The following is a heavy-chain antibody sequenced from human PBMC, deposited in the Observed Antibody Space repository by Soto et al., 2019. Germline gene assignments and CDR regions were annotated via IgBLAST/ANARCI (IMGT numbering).Heavy chain of an antibody. CDR1: GFTFSSYS. CDR3: ARGAGSGYVKLEFDY. V-gene: IGHV3-48*02. CDR2: ISSGSSTI. J-gene: IGHJ4*02. D-gene: IGHD5-12*01. Sequence: EVQLVESGGGLVQPGGSLRLSCAASGFTFSSYSMNWVRQAPGKGLEWVSYISSGSSTIYYADSVKGRFTISRDNAKNSLYLQMNNLRDEDLAVYYCARGAGSGYVKLEFDYWGQGTLVTVSS.